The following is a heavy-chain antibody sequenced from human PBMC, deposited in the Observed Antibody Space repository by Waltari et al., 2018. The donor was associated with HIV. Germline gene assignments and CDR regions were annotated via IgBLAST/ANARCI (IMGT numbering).Heavy chain of an antibody. CDR3: AKPAAMASYGMDV. CDR1: GFTFSSYG. J-gene: IGHJ6*02. V-gene: IGHV3-30*18. CDR2: ISYDGSNK. D-gene: IGHD5-18*01. Sequence: QVQLVESGGGVVQPGRSLRLSCAASGFTFSSYGMHWVRQAPGKGLELVAVISYDGSNKYYADSVKVRFTISRDNSKNTLYLQMNSLRAEDTAVYYCAKPAAMASYGMDVWGQGTTVTVSS.